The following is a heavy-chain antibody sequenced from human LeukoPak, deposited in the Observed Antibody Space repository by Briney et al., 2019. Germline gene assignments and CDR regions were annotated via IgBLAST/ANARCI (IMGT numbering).Heavy chain of an antibody. CDR3: ASGFLEWLLAAYFDY. D-gene: IGHD3-3*01. V-gene: IGHV4-39*01. Sequence: PSETLSLTCTVSGGSISSSSYYWGWIRQPPGKGLEWIGSIYYSGSTYYNPSLKSRVTISVDTSKNQFSLKLSSVTAADTAVYYCASGFLEWLLAAYFDYWGQGTLVTVSS. CDR2: IYYSGST. CDR1: GGSISSSSYY. J-gene: IGHJ4*02.